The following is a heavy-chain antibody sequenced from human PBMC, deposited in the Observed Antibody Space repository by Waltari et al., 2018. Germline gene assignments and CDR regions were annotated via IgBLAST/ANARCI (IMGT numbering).Heavy chain of an antibody. CDR2: IIPIFGTA. CDR3: ASEVPPGGYYYYGMDV. Sequence: QVQLVQSGAEVKKPGSSVKVSCKASGGTFSSYALSWVRQAPGQGLEWMGGIIPIFGTANYAQKFQGRVTITADESTSTAYMELSSLRSEDTAVYYCASEVPPGGYYYYGMDVWGQGTTVTVSS. CDR1: GGTFSSYA. V-gene: IGHV1-69*13. D-gene: IGHD1-1*01. J-gene: IGHJ6*02.